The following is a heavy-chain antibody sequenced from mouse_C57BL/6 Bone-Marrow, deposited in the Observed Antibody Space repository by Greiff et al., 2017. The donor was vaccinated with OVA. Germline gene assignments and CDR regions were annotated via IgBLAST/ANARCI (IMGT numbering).Heavy chain of an antibody. J-gene: IGHJ2*01. Sequence: VQLQQSGPGLVQPSQSLSITCTVSGFSLTSYGVHWVRQSPGQGLEWLGVIWSGGSTDYNAAFISRLSISKDNSKGQVFFKMNSLHADDTAIYYCARNYYGSSLPDYWGQGTTLTVSS. D-gene: IGHD1-1*01. CDR2: IWSGGST. CDR1: GFSLTSYG. V-gene: IGHV2-2*01. CDR3: ARNYYGSSLPDY.